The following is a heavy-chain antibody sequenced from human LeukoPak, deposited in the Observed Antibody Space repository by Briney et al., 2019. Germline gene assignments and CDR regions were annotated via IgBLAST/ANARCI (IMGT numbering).Heavy chain of an antibody. D-gene: IGHD5-18*01. V-gene: IGHV1-8*01. CDR1: GYTFTSYD. Sequence: ASVKVSCKASGYTFTSYDINWVRQATGQGLEWMGWMNPNSGNTGYAQKFQGRVTMTRNTSISTAYMELSSLRSEDTAVYYCARAGDSYGELNYWGQGTLVTVSP. CDR2: MNPNSGNT. CDR3: ARAGDSYGELNY. J-gene: IGHJ4*02.